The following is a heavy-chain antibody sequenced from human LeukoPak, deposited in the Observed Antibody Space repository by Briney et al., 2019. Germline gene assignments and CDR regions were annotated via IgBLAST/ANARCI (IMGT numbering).Heavy chain of an antibody. V-gene: IGHV4-59*01. CDR1: GGSISSYY. Sequence: SETLSLTCTVSGGSISSYYWSWIRQPPGKGLEWIGYIYYSGSTNYNPSLKSRVTISVDTSKNQFSLKLSSVTAADTAVYYCARVRDGYNDPFDYWGQGTLVTVSS. J-gene: IGHJ4*02. D-gene: IGHD5-12*01. CDR3: ARVRDGYNDPFDY. CDR2: IYYSGST.